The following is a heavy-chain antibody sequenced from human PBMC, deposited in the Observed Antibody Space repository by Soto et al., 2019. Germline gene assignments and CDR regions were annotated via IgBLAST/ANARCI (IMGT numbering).Heavy chain of an antibody. CDR2: ITSSGSNT. CDR3: ARRGTISSAHHFHH. J-gene: IGHJ4*02. D-gene: IGHD6-6*01. CDR1: GFTFSGYN. Sequence: QVQLVESGGGLVKPGGSLRLSCAASGFTFSGYNMSWIRQAPGKGLEWVSYITSSGSNTFDAESVKGRFTISRDNTMNLLYLQMNSLSAEDTAVYYCARRGTISSAHHFHHWGQGTLVIVSS. V-gene: IGHV3-11*01.